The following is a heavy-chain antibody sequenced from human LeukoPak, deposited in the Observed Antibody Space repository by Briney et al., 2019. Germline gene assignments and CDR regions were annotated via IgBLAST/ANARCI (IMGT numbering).Heavy chain of an antibody. CDR3: ANVRGWSRVYY. J-gene: IGHJ4*02. CDR1: GFTFSSYA. CDR2: ISGSGGST. V-gene: IGHV3-23*01. D-gene: IGHD6-19*01. Sequence: PGGSLRLSCAASGFTFSSYATSWVRQAPGKGLEWVSAISGSGGSTYYADSVKGRFTISRDNSKNTLYLQMNSLRAEDTAVYYCANVRGWSRVYYWGQGTLVTVSS.